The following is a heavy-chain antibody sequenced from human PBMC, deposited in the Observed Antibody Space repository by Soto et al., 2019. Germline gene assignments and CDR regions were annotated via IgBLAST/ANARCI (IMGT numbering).Heavy chain of an antibody. Sequence: QVQLVQSGAEVKKPGASVKVSCKASGYTFTSYGISWVRQAPGQGLEWMGWTSGYNGNTKYAQKLQGRVTMTTDTATSTAHMQLSSLRSDATAVYYCARDLGGQIVDYWAQGTLITDSS. V-gene: IGHV1-18*01. D-gene: IGHD1-26*01. CDR1: GYTFTSYG. CDR2: TSGYNGNT. CDR3: ARDLGGQIVDY. J-gene: IGHJ4*02.